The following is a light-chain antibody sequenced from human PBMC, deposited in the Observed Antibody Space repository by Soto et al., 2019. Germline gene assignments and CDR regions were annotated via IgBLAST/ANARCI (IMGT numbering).Light chain of an antibody. CDR2: FGS. CDR3: MQALKSLT. Sequence: EIVMTQSPLTLPVTPGEPASISCRSSQSLLYNNTYNYLDWYVQKPGQSPQLLIYFGSNRAPGVPDRFSGSGSGTDFTLKINRVEAEDVGTYYCMQALKSLTFGQGTRLELK. CDR1: QSLLYNNTYNY. V-gene: IGKV2-28*01. J-gene: IGKJ5*01.